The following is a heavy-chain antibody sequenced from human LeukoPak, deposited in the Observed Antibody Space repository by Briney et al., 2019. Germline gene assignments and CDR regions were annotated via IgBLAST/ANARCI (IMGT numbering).Heavy chain of an antibody. V-gene: IGHV3-48*03. Sequence: GGSLRLSCAASGFTFSSYELNWVRQAPGKGLEWISYISSSGNTIYYADSVKGRFTISRDNAKNSLYLQMNSLRAEDTAVYYCAKWLVIDWGQGTLVTVSS. CDR2: ISSSGNTI. CDR3: AKWLVID. J-gene: IGHJ4*02. D-gene: IGHD6-19*01. CDR1: GFTFSSYE.